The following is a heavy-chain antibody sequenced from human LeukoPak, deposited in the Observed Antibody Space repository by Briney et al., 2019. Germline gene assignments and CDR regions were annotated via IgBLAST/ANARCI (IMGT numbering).Heavy chain of an antibody. J-gene: IGHJ4*02. CDR1: GFTFSSYA. V-gene: IGHV3-30*02. CDR3: AKDGSWSCTD. D-gene: IGHD2-8*02. Sequence: PGGSLRLSCAASGFTFSSYAIHWVGQGPGKGLEWVAYIAHHGSNKYYADSVKGRFTISRDNSKRTLYLQMNSLRADDTAVYYCAKDGSWSCTDWGQGTLVTVSS. CDR2: IAHHGSNK.